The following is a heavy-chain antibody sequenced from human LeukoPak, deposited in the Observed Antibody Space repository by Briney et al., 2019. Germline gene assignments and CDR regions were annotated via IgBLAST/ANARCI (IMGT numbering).Heavy chain of an antibody. Sequence: ASVKVSCKVSGYTLTELSMHWVRQAPGKGLEWMGGFDPEDGETIYAQKFQGRVTITADKSTSTAYMELSSLRSEDTAVYYCARGAYDSSGYFDYWGQGTLVTVSS. CDR3: ARGAYDSSGYFDY. J-gene: IGHJ4*02. V-gene: IGHV1-24*01. CDR1: GYTLTELS. D-gene: IGHD3-22*01. CDR2: FDPEDGET.